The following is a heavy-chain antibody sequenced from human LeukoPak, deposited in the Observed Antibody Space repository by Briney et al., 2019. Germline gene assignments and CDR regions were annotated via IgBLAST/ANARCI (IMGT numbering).Heavy chain of an antibody. D-gene: IGHD6-6*01. J-gene: IGHJ4*02. CDR1: GFTFSSYG. CDR2: IRYDGSNK. CDR3: ARPKLYSSSSGVLDY. V-gene: IGHV3-30*02. Sequence: GGSLRLSCAASGFTFSSYGMHWVRQAPGKGLEWVAFIRYDGSNKYYADSVKGRFTISRDNSKNTLYLQMNSLRAEDTAVYYCARPKLYSSSSGVLDYWGQGTLVTVSS.